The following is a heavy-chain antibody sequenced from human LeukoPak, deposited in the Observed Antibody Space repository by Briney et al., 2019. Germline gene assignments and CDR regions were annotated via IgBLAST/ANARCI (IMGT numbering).Heavy chain of an antibody. V-gene: IGHV3-20*04. Sequence: PGGSLRLSCAASGFTFDDYGMSWVRQAPGKGLEWVSGINWNGGSTGYADSVKGRFTISRGNAKNSLYLQMNSLRAEDTALYYCARVPPYCSSTSCHYDFWSGYPDYWGQGTLVTVSS. CDR2: INWNGGST. J-gene: IGHJ4*02. CDR3: ARVPPYCSSTSCHYDFWSGYPDY. D-gene: IGHD2-2*01. CDR1: GFTFDDYG.